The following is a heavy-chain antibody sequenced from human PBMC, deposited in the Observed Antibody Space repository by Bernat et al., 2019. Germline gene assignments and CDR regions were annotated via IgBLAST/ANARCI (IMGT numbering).Heavy chain of an antibody. CDR1: GYSFTSYW. Sequence: EVQLVQSGAEVKKPGESLKISCKGSGYSFTSYWIGWVRQMPGKGLEWMRIIYPGDSDTRYSPSFQGEVTISADKASSTAYLQWSSLKASDTAMDYCARRPSSSSWYFNWYFDLWGRCTLVTVSS. CDR2: IYPGDSDT. J-gene: IGHJ2*01. V-gene: IGHV5-51*01. D-gene: IGHD6-13*01. CDR3: ARRPSSSSWYFNWYFDL.